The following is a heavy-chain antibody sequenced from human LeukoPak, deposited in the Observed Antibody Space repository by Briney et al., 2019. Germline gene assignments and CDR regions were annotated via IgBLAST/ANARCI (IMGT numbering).Heavy chain of an antibody. CDR2: INHSGST. J-gene: IGHJ6*03. V-gene: IGHV4-34*01. D-gene: IGHD3-3*01. CDR1: GGSFSGYY. CDR3: ARGNYDFWSGYDYYYMDV. Sequence: KASETLSLTCAVYGGSFSGYYWSWIRQPPGKGLEWIGEINHSGSTNYNPSLKRRVTVSVDTSKNQFSLKLSSVTAADTAVYYCARGNYDFWSGYDYYYMDVWGKGTTVTVSS.